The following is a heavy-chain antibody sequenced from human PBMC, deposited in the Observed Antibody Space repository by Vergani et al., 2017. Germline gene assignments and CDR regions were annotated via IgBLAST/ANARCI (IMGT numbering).Heavy chain of an antibody. CDR1: GISVTDYN. CDR2: LSTTGGA. J-gene: IGHJ5*02. V-gene: IGHV4-59*02. CDR3: AGDTHSWQRADR. Sequence: QAQLQESGPGLVKPSETLSLTCHVFGISVTDYNCNWILQAPGKGLEWIGSLSTTGGATHASHNPSLKSRVSISVDTSKSQFFMRLTSVTAADSAIYYCAGDTHSWQRADRWGQGLLVSVSS. D-gene: IGHD6-13*01.